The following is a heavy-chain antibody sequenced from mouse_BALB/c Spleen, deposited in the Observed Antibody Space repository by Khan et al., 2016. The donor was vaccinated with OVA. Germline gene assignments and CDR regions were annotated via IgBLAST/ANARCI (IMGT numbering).Heavy chain of an antibody. V-gene: IGHV1S132*01. Sequence: VQLQQSGAELMRPGASVKLSCKTSGYIFTSYWIHWVKQRSGQGFEWIARIYPGTDNTYYNEKFKDKATLTADKSSTTAYMQLSSLKSEDSAVYFCASEEPFYYCDYWGQGTTLTVSS. D-gene: IGHD6-1*01. CDR2: IYPGTDNT. J-gene: IGHJ2*01. CDR3: ASEEPFYYCDY. CDR1: GYIFTSYW.